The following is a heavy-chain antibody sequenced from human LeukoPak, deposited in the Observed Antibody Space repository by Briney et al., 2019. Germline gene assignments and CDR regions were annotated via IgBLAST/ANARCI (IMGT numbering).Heavy chain of an antibody. CDR3: ARGVVTADRFDH. J-gene: IGHJ4*02. CDR2: INHSGST. V-gene: IGHV4-34*01. D-gene: IGHD2-21*02. CDR1: GGSFSGYY. Sequence: SETLSLTCAVYGGSFSGYYWSWIRQPPGKGLEWIGEINHSGSTNYNPSLKSRVTISVDTSKNQFSLKLSSVTAADTAVYYCARGVVTADRFDHWGRGTLVTVSS.